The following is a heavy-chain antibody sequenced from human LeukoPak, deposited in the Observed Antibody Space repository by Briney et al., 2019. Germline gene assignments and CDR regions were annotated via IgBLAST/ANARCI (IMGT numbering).Heavy chain of an antibody. J-gene: IGHJ4*02. CDR1: GYTFTNNA. V-gene: IGHV7-4-1*02. CDR2: INTNTGNP. D-gene: IGHD5-18*01. CDR3: GRDPRLGIRGYTYGYIDH. Sequence: ASVKVSCKTSGYTFTNNAINWVRQAPGQGLEWMGWINTNTGNPTYAQGFFTGRYVFSLDTSASTAYLQINGPKADDTAVYYCGRDPRLGIRGYTYGYIDHWGQGTLLTVAS.